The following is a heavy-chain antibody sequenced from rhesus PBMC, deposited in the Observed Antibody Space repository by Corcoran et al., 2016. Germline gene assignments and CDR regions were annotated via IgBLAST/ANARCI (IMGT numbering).Heavy chain of an antibody. CDR3: ARDIPMNTVTTTENY. Sequence: QVQLQESGPGLVKPSETLSLTCAVSGASISRYWWSWVRQPPGQAPEWIGGINGNSGNTYNNPSLKRRVTISKDASKNQCSRKLSSVTAADTAVYYCARDIPMNTVTTTENYWGQGVLVTVSS. CDR1: GASISRYW. D-gene: IGHD4-23*01. V-gene: IGHV4-80*01. J-gene: IGHJ4*01. CDR2: INGNSGNT.